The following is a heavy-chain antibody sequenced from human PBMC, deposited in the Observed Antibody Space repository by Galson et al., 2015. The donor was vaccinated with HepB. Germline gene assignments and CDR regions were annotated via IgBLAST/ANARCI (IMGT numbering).Heavy chain of an antibody. V-gene: IGHV3-33*01. CDR3: ARWYGPPCAFDS. CDR2: IWYDGSQT. D-gene: IGHD6-13*01. Sequence: SLRLSCAASGSTFSSHGMHWIRQAPGKGLEWVSLIWYDGSQTHYIDSVKGRFTISRDNSKNTVSLQMNGLRGADTAVDYCARWYGPPCAFDSWGQGTMVTVSS. CDR1: GSTFSSHG. J-gene: IGHJ3*02.